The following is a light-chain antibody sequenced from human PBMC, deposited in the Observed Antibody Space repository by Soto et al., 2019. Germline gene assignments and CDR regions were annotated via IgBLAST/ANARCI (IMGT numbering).Light chain of an antibody. CDR3: ASCTTSCSQV. CDR1: NSDIGAYNY. CDR2: GVT. Sequence: QSALTQPASVSGSPGQSITISCTGSNSDIGAYNYVSWYQQHPGEAPKLIIHGVTNRRSGSSHRFSGSKSYYTASLTISGLQAEAEVAHFCASCTTSCSQVCGTGTK. V-gene: IGLV2-14*01. J-gene: IGLJ1*01.